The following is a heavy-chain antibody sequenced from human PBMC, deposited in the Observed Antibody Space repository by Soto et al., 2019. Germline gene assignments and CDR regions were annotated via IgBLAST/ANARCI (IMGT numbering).Heavy chain of an antibody. CDR2: VVHRGTT. Sequence: QVQLQESGPGLVKPSGTLSLTCAVSGASISDNNWWSWVRQPPGKGLEWIGEVVHRGTTNHNPSLRSRVTISMDKSKNQISLTLSSVTAADSAVYYCARHIGVTGTRGFDYWGQGTPVTVSS. D-gene: IGHD6-19*01. V-gene: IGHV4-4*02. CDR1: GASISDNNW. CDR3: ARHIGVTGTRGFDY. J-gene: IGHJ4*02.